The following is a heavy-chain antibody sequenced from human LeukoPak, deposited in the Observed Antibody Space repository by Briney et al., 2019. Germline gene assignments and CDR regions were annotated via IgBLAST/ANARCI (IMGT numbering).Heavy chain of an antibody. V-gene: IGHV3-23*01. J-gene: IGHJ4*02. CDR1: GFTFSRFA. CDR2: ISGSGGRT. Sequence: GGSLRLSCAASGFTFSRFAMSWVRQAPGKGLEWVSAISGSGGRTYYADSVRGRFTISRDNSKNTLHLQMNNLRAEDTAIYYCAKVKYDILTGYFDFWGQGTLVTVSS. D-gene: IGHD3-9*01. CDR3: AKVKYDILTGYFDF.